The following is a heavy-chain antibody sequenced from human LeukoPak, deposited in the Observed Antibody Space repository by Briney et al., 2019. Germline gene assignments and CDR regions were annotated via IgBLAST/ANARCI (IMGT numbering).Heavy chain of an antibody. CDR2: IYYSGST. V-gene: IGHV4-39*07. J-gene: IGHJ5*02. Sequence: SETLSLTCTVSGGSISSSSYYWGWIRQPPGKGLEWIGSIYYSGSTYYNPSLKSRVTISVDTSKNQFSLKLSSVTAADTAVYYCARGYCSGGSCYSDWFDPWGQGTLVTVSS. D-gene: IGHD2-15*01. CDR1: GGSISSSSYY. CDR3: ARGYCSGGSCYSDWFDP.